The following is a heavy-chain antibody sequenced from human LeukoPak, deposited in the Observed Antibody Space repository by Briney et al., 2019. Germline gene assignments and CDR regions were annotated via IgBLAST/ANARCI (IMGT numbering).Heavy chain of an antibody. D-gene: IGHD6-13*01. CDR2: IYYSGST. CDR3: ARPRSSSWDRGYNWFDP. J-gene: IGHJ5*02. CDR1: GDSITSRNW. Sequence: PSATLSLTCSVSGDSITSRNWWTWVRPTPEKGLEWIGSIYYSGSTYYNPSLKSRVTISVDTSKNQFSLKLSSVTAADTAVYYCARPRSSSWDRGYNWFDPWGQGTLVTVSS. V-gene: IGHV4-4*02.